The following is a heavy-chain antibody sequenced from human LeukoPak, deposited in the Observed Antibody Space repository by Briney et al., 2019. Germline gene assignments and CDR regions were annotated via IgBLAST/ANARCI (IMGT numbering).Heavy chain of an antibody. CDR1: GFTFGDYA. V-gene: IGHV3-9*01. J-gene: IGHJ6*02. CDR2: ISWSSSSI. CDR3: AKDKVSGYYGLDV. Sequence: GGSLRLSCAASGFTFGDYAMYWVRQAPGKGLERVSGISWSSSSIGYADSVRGRFSISRDNARNSLFLQMDSLRAEDTAVYYCAKDKVSGYYGLDVWGQGTSVTVSS.